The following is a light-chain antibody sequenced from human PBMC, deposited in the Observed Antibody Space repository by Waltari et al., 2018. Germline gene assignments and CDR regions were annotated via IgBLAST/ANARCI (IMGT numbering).Light chain of an antibody. V-gene: IGLV2-23*02. CDR3: CSYARSSYV. CDR2: EVS. J-gene: IGLJ1*01. CDR1: SSDVGSFNH. Sequence: QSALTQPASVSGSPGQSITISCTGTSSDVGSFNHVSWYQQRPGKAPKLVISEVSKRPSGVSNRFSGSKSGNTASLTISGLQAEDEADYNCCSYARSSYVFGTGTKVTVL.